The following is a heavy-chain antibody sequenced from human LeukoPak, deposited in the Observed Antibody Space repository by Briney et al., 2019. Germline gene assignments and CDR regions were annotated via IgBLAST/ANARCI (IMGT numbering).Heavy chain of an antibody. D-gene: IGHD6-19*01. J-gene: IGHJ4*02. Sequence: PLASVKVSCKASGYTFTGYYMHWVRQAPGQGLEWMGWINPKSGGTNYAQKFQGRVTMTRDTSISTTYMELSRLRSDDTAVYYCARDLGISGWYAPPLGHFDYWGQGTLVTVSS. CDR2: INPKSGGT. V-gene: IGHV1-2*02. CDR1: GYTFTGYY. CDR3: ARDLGISGWYAPPLGHFDY.